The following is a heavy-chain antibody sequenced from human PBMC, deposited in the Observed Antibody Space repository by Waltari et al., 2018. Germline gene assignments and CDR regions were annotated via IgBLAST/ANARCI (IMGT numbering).Heavy chain of an antibody. CDR3: ATYSWNYADAFGL. Sequence: QLQLQESGPGLVRPSETLSLTCTVSGASITSTSYYWGWVRQPPGGGLEWIGISYHRGNAYDTPSLKSRVASSVDTSKNLFSLNRGSVTAADTAVYYCATYSWNYADAFGLWGQGTMVIVSS. CDR1: GASITSTSYY. CDR2: SYHRGNA. D-gene: IGHD1-26*01. J-gene: IGHJ3*01. V-gene: IGHV4-39*02.